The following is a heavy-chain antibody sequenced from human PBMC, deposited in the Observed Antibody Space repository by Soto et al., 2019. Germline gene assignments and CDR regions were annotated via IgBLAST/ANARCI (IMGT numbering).Heavy chain of an antibody. CDR1: GFTFSSYG. V-gene: IGHV3-33*01. Sequence: GGSLRLSCAASGFTFSSYGMHWVRQAPGKGLEWVAFIWHDGGNKFYAESVKGRFTISRDNSKNTLYLQMTSLSAEDTAMYYCARDGDVNTGFGKDYWGQGTLVTVSS. CDR3: ARDGDVNTGFGKDY. CDR2: IWHDGGNK. D-gene: IGHD3-16*01. J-gene: IGHJ4*02.